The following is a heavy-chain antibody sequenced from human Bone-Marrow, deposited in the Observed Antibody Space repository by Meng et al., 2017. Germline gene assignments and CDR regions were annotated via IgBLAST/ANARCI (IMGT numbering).Heavy chain of an antibody. J-gene: IGHJ4*02. CDR1: GGSISSRNW. CDR3: GRDQGRELINH. V-gene: IGHV4-4*02. D-gene: IGHD1-7*01. CDR2: VYHRGDT. Sequence: QVQLQESGPGLVKPSGTLSLTCTDSGGSISSRNWWSWVRQPPGKGLEWIGEVYHRGDTNYNPSLKSRVDISVDKSKNQFYLSLFSVTAADTAVYYCGRDQGRELINHWGQGTLVTVSS.